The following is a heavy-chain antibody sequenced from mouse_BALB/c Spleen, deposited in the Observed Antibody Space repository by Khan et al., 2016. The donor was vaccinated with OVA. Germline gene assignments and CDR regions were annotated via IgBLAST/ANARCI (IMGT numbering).Heavy chain of an antibody. CDR3: ARDAGRY. CDR2: IIPKNGGT. J-gene: IGHJ4*01. Sequence: VQLQQSGPELVKPGASVKISCKTSGYTFPEYTVHWVKQSLGKSLDWIGVIIPKNGGTAYNQKFKGKATLAVDKSSSTAYMEFRNLTSEDSAVYYCARDAGRYWGQGTSVTVAS. D-gene: IGHD3-3*01. V-gene: IGHV1-22*01. CDR1: GYTFPEYT.